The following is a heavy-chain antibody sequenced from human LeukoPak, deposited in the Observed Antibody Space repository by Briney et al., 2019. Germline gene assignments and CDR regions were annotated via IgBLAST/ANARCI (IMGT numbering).Heavy chain of an antibody. Sequence: PSETLSLTCTVSGASVTSYYWSWIRQPAGKGLEYIGRFHSGGFADYNPSLKSRLTISVDTSKNQFSLRLSSVTAADTAVYYCARQPVGSRHWFDPWGQGTLVTVSS. D-gene: IGHD6-13*01. V-gene: IGHV4-4*07. CDR2: FHSGGFA. CDR3: ARQPVGSRHWFDP. CDR1: GASVTSYY. J-gene: IGHJ5*02.